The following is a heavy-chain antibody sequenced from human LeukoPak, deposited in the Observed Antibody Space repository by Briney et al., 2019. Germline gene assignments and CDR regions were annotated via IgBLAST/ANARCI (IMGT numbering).Heavy chain of an antibody. D-gene: IGHD2-8*01. CDR1: GGSISSSSYY. CDR3: ARDPRGYCTNGVCLDWFDP. Sequence: SETLSLTCTVSGGSISSSSYYWGWIRQPPGKGLEWIGSIYYSGSTYYNPSLKSRVTISVDTSKNQFSLKLSSVTAADTAVYYCARDPRGYCTNGVCLDWFDPWGQGTLVTVSS. J-gene: IGHJ5*02. CDR2: IYYSGST. V-gene: IGHV4-39*07.